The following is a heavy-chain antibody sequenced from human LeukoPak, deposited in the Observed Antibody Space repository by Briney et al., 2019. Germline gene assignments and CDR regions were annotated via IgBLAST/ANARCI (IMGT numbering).Heavy chain of an antibody. CDR2: IYYSGST. V-gene: IGHV4-59*01. CDR1: GGSISSYY. Sequence: PSETLSLTCTVSGGSISSYYWSWIRQPPGKGLEGVGDIYYSGSTNYNPSLKSRVTISVDTSKNQFSLKLSSVTAADTALYYCARGVEYSSSSGLGYWGQRTLVTVSS. J-gene: IGHJ4*02. D-gene: IGHD6-6*01. CDR3: ARGVEYSSSSGLGY.